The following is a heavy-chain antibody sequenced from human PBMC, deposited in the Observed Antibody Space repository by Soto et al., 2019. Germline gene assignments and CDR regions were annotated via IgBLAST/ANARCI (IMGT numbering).Heavy chain of an antibody. V-gene: IGHV3-30*03. D-gene: IGHD3-16*02. CDR1: GFTFSTYG. CDR3: ARDPDTYYDYIWGSYPDR. Sequence: VQLVESGGGVVQPGRSLRLSCAASGFTFSTYGMHWVRQAPGKGLEWVAVISYDGSNKYYADSVKGRFTISRDNSKNTLYLQMNSLRAEDTAVFYCARDPDTYYDYIWGSYPDRWGQGTLVTVSS. J-gene: IGHJ5*02. CDR2: ISYDGSNK.